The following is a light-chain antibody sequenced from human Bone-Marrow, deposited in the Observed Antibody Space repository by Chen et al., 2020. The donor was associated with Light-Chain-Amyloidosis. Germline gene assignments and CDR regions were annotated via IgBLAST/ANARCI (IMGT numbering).Light chain of an antibody. CDR2: AAS. V-gene: IGKV1-39*01. J-gene: IGKJ4*01. CDR1: QSIARF. Sequence: DIQMTQSPSSLSASVGDRVTITCRASQSIARFLHWYQQKPGKAPKLLIYAASSLQSGVPSTFIGSGSRTDFTLTISSLQPEDFATYYCQQSWSTLLTFGGGTKVEIK. CDR3: QQSWSTLLT.